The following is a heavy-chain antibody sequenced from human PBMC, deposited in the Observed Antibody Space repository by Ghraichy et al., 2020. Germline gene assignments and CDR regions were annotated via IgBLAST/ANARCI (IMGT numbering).Heavy chain of an antibody. CDR3: ARERHSSGWRGYFDL. CDR1: GGSFSGYY. CDR2: INHSGST. V-gene: IGHV4-34*01. Sequence: SQTLSLTCAVYGGSFSGYYWSWIRQPPGKGLEWIGEINHSGSTNYNPSLKSRVTISVDTSKNQFSLKLSSVTAADTAVYYCARERHSSGWRGYFDLWGRGTLVTVSS. J-gene: IGHJ2*01. D-gene: IGHD6-19*01.